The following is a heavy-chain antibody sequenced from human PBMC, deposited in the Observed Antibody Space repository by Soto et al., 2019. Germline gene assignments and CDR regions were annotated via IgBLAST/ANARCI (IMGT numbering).Heavy chain of an antibody. J-gene: IGHJ5*02. CDR2: ISRGGSS. Sequence: SETLSLTCTVSGGSIFSDDWTWIRQPPGKGLEWIGYISRGGSSRYAPSLKGRVTFSTDTSKNQVSLKLTYVTVADTAVYYCARGCWFDPWGPGTQVTVSS. CDR3: ARGCWFDP. V-gene: IGHV4-59*01. D-gene: IGHD6-19*01. CDR1: GGSIFSDD.